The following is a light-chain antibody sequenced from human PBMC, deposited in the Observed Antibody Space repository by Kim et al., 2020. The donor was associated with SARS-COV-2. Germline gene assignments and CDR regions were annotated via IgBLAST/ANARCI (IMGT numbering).Light chain of an antibody. J-gene: IGLJ2*01. CDR2: LRVSLNY. V-gene: IGLV4-60*03. Sequence: SVTLTCALHVAPTPHILPWHQHPPGPAPRSLMQLRVSLNYNKGTQVPAPFSCSVSGAHPYLPISHLQSEAEADYYCAPWDGNIRVFGGGTQPTVL. CDR1: VAPTPHI. CDR3: APWDGNIRV.